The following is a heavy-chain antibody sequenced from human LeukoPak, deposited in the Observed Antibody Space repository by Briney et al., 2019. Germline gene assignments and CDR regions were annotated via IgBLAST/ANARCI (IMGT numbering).Heavy chain of an antibody. CDR1: GDFFSGYY. V-gene: IGHV4-34*01. J-gene: IGHJ6*02. Sequence: SETLSLTCAAYGDFFSGYYWRWLRQPLGKGLEWLGEINHSRRTNYNPSRKSGVTISVDTSRNQFSLILSSVTAADTAVYYCARAYCGGDCYGVDYYYYYGMDVWGQGTTVTVSS. D-gene: IGHD2-21*02. CDR3: ARAYCGGDCYGVDYYYYYGMDV. CDR2: INHSRRT.